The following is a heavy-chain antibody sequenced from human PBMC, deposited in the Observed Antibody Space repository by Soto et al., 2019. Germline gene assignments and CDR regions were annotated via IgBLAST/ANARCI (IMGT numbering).Heavy chain of an antibody. CDR2: FDPEDGET. D-gene: IGHD2-15*01. Sequence: QVQLVQSGAEVKKPGASVKVSCKVSGYTLTELSMHWVRQAPGKGLEWMGGFDPEDGETIYAQKFQGRVTMTEDTSTDTAYMELSSLRSEDTAVYYCATTVRNVVVVAATRGHYYYMDVWGKGTTVTVSS. V-gene: IGHV1-24*01. CDR1: GYTLTELS. J-gene: IGHJ6*03. CDR3: ATTVRNVVVVAATRGHYYYMDV.